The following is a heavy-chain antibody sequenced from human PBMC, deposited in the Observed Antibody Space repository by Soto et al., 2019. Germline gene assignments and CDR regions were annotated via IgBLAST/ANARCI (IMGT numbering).Heavy chain of an antibody. D-gene: IGHD1-26*01. V-gene: IGHV3-30*18. Sequence: QVQLVESGGGVVQPGRSLRLSCAASGFTFSSYGMHWVRQAPGKGLEWVAVISYDGSNKYYADSVKGRFTISRDNSKNTLYLQMNSLRAEDTAVYYCAKDLRGGATSNWFDPWGQGTLVNVSS. CDR2: ISYDGSNK. CDR3: AKDLRGGATSNWFDP. CDR1: GFTFSSYG. J-gene: IGHJ5*02.